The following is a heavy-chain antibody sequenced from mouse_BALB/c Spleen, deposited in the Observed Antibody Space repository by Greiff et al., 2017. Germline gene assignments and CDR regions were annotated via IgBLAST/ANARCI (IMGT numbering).Heavy chain of an antibody. J-gene: IGHJ2*01. CDR3: ARSQLGRYYFDY. Sequence: QVHVKQSGAELAKPGASVKMSCKASGYTFTSYWMHWVKQRPGQGLEWIGYINPSTGYTEYNQKFKDKATLTADKSSSTAYMQLSSLTSEDSAVYYCARSQLGRYYFDYWGQGTTLTVSS. V-gene: IGHV1-7*01. D-gene: IGHD4-1*02. CDR1: GYTFTSYW. CDR2: INPSTGYT.